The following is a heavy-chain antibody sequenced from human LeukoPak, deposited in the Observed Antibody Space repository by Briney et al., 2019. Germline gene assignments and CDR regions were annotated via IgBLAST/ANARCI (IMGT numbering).Heavy chain of an antibody. Sequence: SETLSLTCTVSGGSISISSYYWGWIRQPPGKGLGWIGSIYYSGSTYYNPSLKSRITISVDTSKNQFSLKLNSVTAADTAVYYCARRGIAVAGIDYWGQGTLVTVSS. J-gene: IGHJ4*02. V-gene: IGHV4-39*01. D-gene: IGHD6-19*01. CDR3: ARRGIAVAGIDY. CDR2: IYYSGST. CDR1: GGSISISSYY.